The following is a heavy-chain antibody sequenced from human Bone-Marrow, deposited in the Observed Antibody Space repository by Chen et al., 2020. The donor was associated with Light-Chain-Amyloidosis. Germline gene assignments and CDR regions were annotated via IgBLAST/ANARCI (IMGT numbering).Heavy chain of an antibody. D-gene: IGHD5-12*01. V-gene: IGHV5-51*01. Sequence: EVQLEQSGPEVKKPGGSLKLSCKGSGYTFPNYWIGWVRQMPGKGLEWMGVIYPDDSDARYSPSFEGQVTISADKSITTAYLQWRSLKASDTAMYYCARRRDGYNFDYWGQGTLVTVSS. CDR1: GYTFPNYW. CDR3: ARRRDGYNFDY. J-gene: IGHJ4*02. CDR2: IYPDDSDA.